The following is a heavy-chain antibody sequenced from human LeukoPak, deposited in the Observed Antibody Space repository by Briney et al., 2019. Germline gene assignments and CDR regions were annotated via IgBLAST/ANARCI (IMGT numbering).Heavy chain of an antibody. CDR1: GGSISSYY. V-gene: IGHV4-59*01. CDR2: IHDSGST. D-gene: IGHD2-15*01. Sequence: SETLSLTCTVSGGSISSYYWSWIRQPPGKGLEWIGYIHDSGSTNYKPSLKTRVTISVDTSKNRFSLKLSSVTAADTAVYYCARDRREQYCSGGSCYSALGFFDYWGQGTLVTVSS. CDR3: ARDRREQYCSGGSCYSALGFFDY. J-gene: IGHJ4*02.